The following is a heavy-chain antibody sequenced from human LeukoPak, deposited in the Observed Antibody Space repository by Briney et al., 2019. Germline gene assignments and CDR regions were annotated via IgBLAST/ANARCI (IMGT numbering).Heavy chain of an antibody. CDR3: ARDFGETSLPNWFDP. V-gene: IGHV4-38-2*02. CDR1: GGSISGYY. J-gene: IGHJ5*02. D-gene: IGHD3-16*01. CDR2: TSHSDSP. Sequence: SETLSLTCTVSGGSISGYYWGWIRQSPGKGLEWIGSTSHSDSPYYNPSLESRVTISLDTSRNQFSLKLTSVTAADTAVYYCARDFGETSLPNWFDPWGQGTLVIVSS.